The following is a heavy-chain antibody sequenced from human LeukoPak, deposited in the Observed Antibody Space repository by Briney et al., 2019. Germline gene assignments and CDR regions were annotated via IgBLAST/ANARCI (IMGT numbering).Heavy chain of an antibody. CDR2: IIPIFGIA. D-gene: IGHD2-21*02. CDR3: AREPHIVVVTAIPSGFDP. Sequence: SVKVSCKASGGTFISYAISGVRQAPGQGGEWMGRIIPIFGIANYVQKFQGGVTTTADTSTSTAYMELSSLSYEATAVYYSAREPHIVVVTAIPSGFDPWGQRTPVTASS. CDR1: GGTFISYA. J-gene: IGHJ5*02. V-gene: IGHV1-69*04.